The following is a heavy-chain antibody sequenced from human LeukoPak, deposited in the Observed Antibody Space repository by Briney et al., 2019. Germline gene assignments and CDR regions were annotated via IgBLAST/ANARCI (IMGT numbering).Heavy chain of an antibody. D-gene: IGHD3-10*01. J-gene: IGHJ6*03. V-gene: IGHV3-21*05. CDR3: ARDLGDCYGSGRCYYYYMDV. CDR1: GFTFSSYW. Sequence: GGSLRLSCAASGFTFSSYWMSWVRQAPGKGLEWVSYISSSSRYIYYADSVKGRFTISRDDAKNSLYLQMNSLRAEDTAVYYCARDLGDCYGSGRCYYYYMDVWGKGTTVTISS. CDR2: ISSSSRYI.